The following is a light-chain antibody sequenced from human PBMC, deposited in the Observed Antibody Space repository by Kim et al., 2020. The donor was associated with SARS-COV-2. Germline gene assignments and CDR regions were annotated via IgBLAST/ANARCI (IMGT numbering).Light chain of an antibody. Sequence: QSALTQPASVSGSPGQSITISCTGTSSDIGTYNFVSWYQQHPGKAPKLMIYDVSKRPSGISSRFCGSKSGNTASLSISRLQAEDEADYYCSSYTRSSSFGFGGGTQLTVL. J-gene: IGLJ3*02. CDR1: SSDIGTYNF. V-gene: IGLV2-14*03. CDR2: DVS. CDR3: SSYTRSSSFG.